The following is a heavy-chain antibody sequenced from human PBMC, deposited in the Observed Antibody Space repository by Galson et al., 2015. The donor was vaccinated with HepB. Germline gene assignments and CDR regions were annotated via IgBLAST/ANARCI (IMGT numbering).Heavy chain of an antibody. CDR1: GFTFSVYN. J-gene: IGHJ4*02. Sequence: SLRLSCAASGFTFSVYNMNWVRQAPGTGLEWVSSISSSGASIHYAASVRGRFTISRDNAMNSMYLQVNSLRAEDTAVYFCGNDPQHYRAVDYWGQGTLVTVSS. V-gene: IGHV3-21*01. CDR3: GNDPQHYRAVDY. CDR2: ISSSGASI. D-gene: IGHD4-11*01.